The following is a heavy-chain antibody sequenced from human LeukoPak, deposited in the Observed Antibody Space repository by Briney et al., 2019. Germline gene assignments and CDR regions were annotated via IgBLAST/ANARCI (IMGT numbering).Heavy chain of an antibody. D-gene: IGHD4-17*01. Sequence: SETLSLTCTVSGGSISSDYWSWIRQPPGKGLEWIGYIYYTGTTNYNPSFKSRVTISVGTSKNQFSLKLRSVTAADTAVYYCARASDYGDCPRWGQGTLVTVSS. V-gene: IGHV4-59*01. CDR3: ARASDYGDCPR. CDR1: GGSISSDY. J-gene: IGHJ4*02. CDR2: IYYTGTT.